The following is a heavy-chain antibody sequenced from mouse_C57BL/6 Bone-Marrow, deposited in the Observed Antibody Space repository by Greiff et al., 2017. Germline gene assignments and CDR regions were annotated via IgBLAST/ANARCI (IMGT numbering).Heavy chain of an antibody. D-gene: IGHD1-1*01. V-gene: IGHV1-69*01. Sequence: QVQLQQSGAELVMPGASVKLSCKASGYTFTSYWMHWVKQRPGQGLEWIGEIDPSDSYTNYNQKFKGKSTLTVDKSSSTAYMQLSSLTSEDSAVYYCARMTTVVATFDYWGQGTTLTVSS. J-gene: IGHJ2*01. CDR1: GYTFTSYW. CDR2: IDPSDSYT. CDR3: ARMTTVVATFDY.